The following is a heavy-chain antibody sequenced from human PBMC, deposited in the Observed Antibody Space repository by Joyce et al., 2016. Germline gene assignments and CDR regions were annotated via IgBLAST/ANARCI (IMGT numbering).Heavy chain of an antibody. Sequence: EVQLVESGGGLVQPGGSLRLSCAASGFTFSEHWMSGVRQAPGKGLEWVGHIKTDGSEQYYMDSVRGRFTISRDNAKNSLYLQMNSLRAEDTGVYYCVRDRGWLQFDHWGQGTLVPVSS. V-gene: IGHV3-7*01. CDR3: VRDRGWLQFDH. CDR1: GFTFSEHW. CDR2: IKTDGSEQ. J-gene: IGHJ4*02. D-gene: IGHD5-24*01.